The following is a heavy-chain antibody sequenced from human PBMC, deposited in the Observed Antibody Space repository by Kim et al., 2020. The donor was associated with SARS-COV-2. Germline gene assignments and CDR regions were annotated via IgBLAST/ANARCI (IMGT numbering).Heavy chain of an antibody. CDR3: AKDGGVLWFGELFYFDY. V-gene: IGHV3-30*18. D-gene: IGHD3-10*01. J-gene: IGHJ4*02. CDR1: GFTFSSYG. Sequence: GESLRLSCAASGFTFSSYGMHWVRQAPGKGLEWVAVISYDGSNKYYADSVKGRFTISRDNSKNTLYLQMNSLRAEDTAVYYCAKDGGVLWFGELFYFDYWGQGTLVTVSS. CDR2: ISYDGSNK.